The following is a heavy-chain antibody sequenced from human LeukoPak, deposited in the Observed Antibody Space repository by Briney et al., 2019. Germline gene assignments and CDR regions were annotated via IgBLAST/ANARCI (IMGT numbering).Heavy chain of an antibody. J-gene: IGHJ4*02. V-gene: IGHV3-48*02. CDR1: GFTFSSYS. Sequence: TGGSLRLSCAASGFTFSSYSMNWVRQAPGKGLEWVSYISSSSSTIYYADSVKGRFTISRDNSKSTLYLQMNSLRDDDSAAYFCARVYLERLTAGYFDHWGQGTQVTVSP. D-gene: IGHD2-8*01. CDR3: ARVYLERLTAGYFDH. CDR2: ISSSSSTI.